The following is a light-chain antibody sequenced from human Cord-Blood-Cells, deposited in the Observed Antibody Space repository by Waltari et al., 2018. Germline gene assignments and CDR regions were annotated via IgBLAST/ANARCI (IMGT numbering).Light chain of an antibody. CDR2: GAS. CDR3: QQYNNWLYS. CDR1: HSVRSN. Sequence: EIVMTQSPATLSVSPGERATLSCRASHSVRSNLAWYQQKPGQAPRLLIYGASTRATGIPARFSGSGSGTEFTLTISSLQSEDFAVYYCQQYNNWLYSFGQGTKLEIK. J-gene: IGKJ2*03. V-gene: IGKV3-15*01.